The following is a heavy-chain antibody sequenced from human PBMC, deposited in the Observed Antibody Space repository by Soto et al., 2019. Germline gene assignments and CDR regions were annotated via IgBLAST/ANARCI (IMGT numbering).Heavy chain of an antibody. CDR1: GFTFSSYS. Sequence: EVQLVESGGGLVKPGGSLRLSCAASGFTFSSYSMNWVRQAPGKGLEWVSSISSSSYIYYADSVKGRFTISRDNAKNSLYLQMNSLRAEDTAVYYCARDGGYCSGGSCYSHYYYYYYMDVWGKGTTVTVSS. J-gene: IGHJ6*03. CDR3: ARDGGYCSGGSCYSHYYYYYYMDV. CDR2: ISSSSYI. V-gene: IGHV3-21*01. D-gene: IGHD2-15*01.